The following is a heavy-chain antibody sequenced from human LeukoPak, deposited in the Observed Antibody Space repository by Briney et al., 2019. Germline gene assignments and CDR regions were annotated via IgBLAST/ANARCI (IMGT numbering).Heavy chain of an antibody. CDR1: GGSIGSSNW. Sequence: SETLSLTCAISGGSIGSSNWWTWVRQPPGKGLEWVGEIYLRGNTNYNPSLESRATISVDESKTQLSLRLESVTAADTAVYYCARGTITTVTDSWGPGTLVTVSS. D-gene: IGHD4-17*01. V-gene: IGHV4-4*02. J-gene: IGHJ4*02. CDR3: ARGTITTVTDS. CDR2: IYLRGNT.